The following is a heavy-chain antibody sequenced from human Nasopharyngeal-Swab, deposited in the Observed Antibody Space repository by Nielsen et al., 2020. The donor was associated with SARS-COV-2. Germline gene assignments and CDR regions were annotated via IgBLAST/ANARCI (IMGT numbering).Heavy chain of an antibody. J-gene: IGHJ5*02. CDR3: ARGRDWSPPFFDH. Sequence: SVKVSCKASGGTFSNYAISWLRQAPGQGLEWMGGVIPVFGTANYAQKFQGRVTITADESTSTAYMQLNSLRSDDTAVYFCARGRDWSPPFFDHWGQGTLVTVSS. V-gene: IGHV1-69*13. CDR1: GGTFSNYA. D-gene: IGHD3/OR15-3a*01. CDR2: VIPVFGTA.